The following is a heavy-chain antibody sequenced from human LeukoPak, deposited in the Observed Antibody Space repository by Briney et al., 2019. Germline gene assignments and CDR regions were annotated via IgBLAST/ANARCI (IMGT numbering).Heavy chain of an antibody. CDR1: GFTFSDYS. V-gene: IGHV3-21*01. J-gene: IGHJ4*02. D-gene: IGHD6-25*01. Sequence: PGGSPRLSCAASGFTFSDYSMNWVRQAPGKGLEWVSSISSSSSSIYYADSVKGRFTISRDNAENSLYLQMNSLRVEDTAVYYCARGGRRWGQGTLVTVSS. CDR2: ISSSSSSI. CDR3: ARGGRR.